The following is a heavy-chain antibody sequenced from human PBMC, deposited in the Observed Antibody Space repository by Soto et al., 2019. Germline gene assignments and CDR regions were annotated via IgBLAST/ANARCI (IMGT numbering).Heavy chain of an antibody. CDR1: GSSLSSSGMC. V-gene: IGHV2-70*01. Sequence: DSGPEPVTPAHRLTLACTFPGSSLSSSGMCVSWIRQPPGKALEWLALIDWDVDKYYSTSLKTRLTISKDTSKNQVVLTMTNMDPVDTATYYGARSYDSSGPFKNWGQGTLVTVSS. CDR3: ARSYDSSGPFKN. CDR2: IDWDVDK. D-gene: IGHD3-22*01. J-gene: IGHJ4*02.